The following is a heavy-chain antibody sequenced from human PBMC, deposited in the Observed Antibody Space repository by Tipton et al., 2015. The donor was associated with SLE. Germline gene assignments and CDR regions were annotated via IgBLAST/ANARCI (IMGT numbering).Heavy chain of an antibody. Sequence: TLSLTCTVSGDSISSYYWNWIRQAPGKGLEWLGYVYHSGGTNYNPSLKSRAAIPVDKSKNQVSLKLNSVTAADTAVYYCARDEYRYDTTGYHLLGHFDFWGQGTLVTVSS. CDR2: VYHSGGT. D-gene: IGHD3-22*01. V-gene: IGHV4-59*01. J-gene: IGHJ4*02. CDR1: GDSISSYY. CDR3: ARDEYRYDTTGYHLLGHFDF.